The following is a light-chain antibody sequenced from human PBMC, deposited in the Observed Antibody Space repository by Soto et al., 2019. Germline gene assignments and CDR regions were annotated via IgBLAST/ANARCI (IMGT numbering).Light chain of an antibody. J-gene: IGLJ2*01. CDR2: AVN. CDR3: SSYTTKNSMV. V-gene: IGLV2-14*01. CDR1: SSDIGGFNY. Sequence: QSALTQPASVSGSPGQSITISCTGTSSDIGGFNYVSWYQQRPGQAPKLMIYAVNYRPSGVSNRFSGSKSANTASLTISGLRTEDEADYYCSSYTTKNSMVFGGGTKLTVL.